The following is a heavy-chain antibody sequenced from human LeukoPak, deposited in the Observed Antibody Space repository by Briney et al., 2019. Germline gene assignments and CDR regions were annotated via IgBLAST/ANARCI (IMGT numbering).Heavy chain of an antibody. CDR1: GFTLSSYW. Sequence: GGSLRLSCAASGFTLSSYWMHWVRQAPGKGLVWVSRINSDGSSTSYADSVKGRFTISRDSAKNTLYLQMNSLRAEDTAVYYCARPRGEQWLVRPNWYFDLWGRGTLVTVSS. CDR2: INSDGSST. J-gene: IGHJ2*01. V-gene: IGHV3-74*01. D-gene: IGHD6-19*01. CDR3: ARPRGEQWLVRPNWYFDL.